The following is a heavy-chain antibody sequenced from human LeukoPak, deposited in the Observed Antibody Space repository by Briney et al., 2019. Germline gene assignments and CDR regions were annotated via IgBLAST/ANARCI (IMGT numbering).Heavy chain of an antibody. CDR1: GGSISSSRYF. CDR3: ARHSSSRALYYYYMDV. D-gene: IGHD6-13*01. J-gene: IGHJ6*03. CDR2: ICHSGSN. V-gene: IGHV4-39*01. Sequence: ASDTVSLTCTVCGGSISSSRYFWGWIRQPPGKGLDWIESICHSGSNYYNSSLKSRVTLSVVTSKNQFSLKLSSVTAADTAVYYCARHSSSRALYYYYMDVWGKGTTVTVSS.